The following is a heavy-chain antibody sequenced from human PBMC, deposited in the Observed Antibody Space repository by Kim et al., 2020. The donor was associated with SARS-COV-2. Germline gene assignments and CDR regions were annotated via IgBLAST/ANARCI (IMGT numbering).Heavy chain of an antibody. J-gene: IGHJ4*02. CDR1: GFTFSRYV. D-gene: IGHD3-10*01. Sequence: GGSLRLSCAASGFTFSRYVMHWVRQAPGKGLQWVALISYDGGNKYYVDSVKGRFTISRDNSKNTLYLQMNSLRAEDTAVYFCARGDYYGSGIYYNADHWGQGTLVTVSS. CDR3: ARGDYYGSGIYYNADH. V-gene: IGHV3-30*04. CDR2: ISYDGGNK.